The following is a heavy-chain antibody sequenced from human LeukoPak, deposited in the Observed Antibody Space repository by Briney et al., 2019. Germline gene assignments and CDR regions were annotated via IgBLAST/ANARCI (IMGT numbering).Heavy chain of an antibody. V-gene: IGHV1-8*03. CDR1: GYTFTSYD. Sequence: ASVKVSCKASGYTFTSYDINWVRQATGQGLEWMGWMNPNSGNTGYAQKFQGRVTITRNTSISTAYMELSSLRSEDTAVYYCARGSCSSTSCYTNYYYYDMDVWGKGTTVTVSS. D-gene: IGHD2-2*02. J-gene: IGHJ6*03. CDR2: MNPNSGNT. CDR3: ARGSCSSTSCYTNYYYYDMDV.